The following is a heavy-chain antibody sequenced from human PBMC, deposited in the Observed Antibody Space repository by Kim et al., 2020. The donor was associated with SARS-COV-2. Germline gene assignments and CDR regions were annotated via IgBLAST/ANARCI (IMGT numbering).Heavy chain of an antibody. Sequence: GGSLRLSCAASGFTFSSYAMSWVRQAPGKGLEWVSAISGSGGSTYYADSVKGRFTISRDNSKNTLYLQMNSLRAKDTAVYYCAKDRYCSSTSCYNWVGRDDYWGQGTLVTVSS. D-gene: IGHD2-2*02. CDR1: GFTFSSYA. CDR2: ISGSGGST. V-gene: IGHV3-23*01. CDR3: AKDRYCSSTSCYNWVGRDDY. J-gene: IGHJ4*02.